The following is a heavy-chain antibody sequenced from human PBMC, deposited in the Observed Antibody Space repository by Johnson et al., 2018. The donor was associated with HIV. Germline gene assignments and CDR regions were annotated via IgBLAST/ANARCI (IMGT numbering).Heavy chain of an antibody. Sequence: VQLVESGGGVVRPGGSLRLSCAASGFTFDDYGMSWVRQAPGKGLEWVSGINWNGGSTGYADSVKGRFTISRANAKNSLYLQMNSLRAEDTALYYCARDVRGYYDSSGYPYLDAFDIWGQGTMVTVSS. J-gene: IGHJ3*02. CDR1: GFTFDDYG. V-gene: IGHV3-20*04. CDR2: INWNGGST. CDR3: ARDVRGYYDSSGYPYLDAFDI. D-gene: IGHD3-22*01.